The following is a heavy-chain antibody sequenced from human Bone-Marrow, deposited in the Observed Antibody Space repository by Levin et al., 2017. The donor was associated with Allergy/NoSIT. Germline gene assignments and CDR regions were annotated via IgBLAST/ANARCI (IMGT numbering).Heavy chain of an antibody. CDR3: ANMGGSRNFDY. Sequence: GGSLRLSCAASGFTFSNYGMHWVRQAPGKGLEWVALISYDGSQKYYADSVKGRFTVSRDNSKNTLYLQMNSLGPEDTAVYYCANMGGSRNFDYWGPGTLVTVSS. D-gene: IGHD1-26*01. CDR1: GFTFSNYG. CDR2: ISYDGSQK. J-gene: IGHJ4*02. V-gene: IGHV3-30*18.